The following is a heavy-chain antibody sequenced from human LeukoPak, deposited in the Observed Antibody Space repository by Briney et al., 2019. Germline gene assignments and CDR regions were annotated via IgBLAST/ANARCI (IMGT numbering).Heavy chain of an antibody. D-gene: IGHD6-13*01. CDR2: INHSGST. Sequence: KPSETLSLTCAVYGGSFSGYYWSWIRQPPGKGLEWIGEINHSGSTNYNPSLKSRVTISVDTSKNQFSLKLSSVTAADTAVYYCASLITAAALDYWGQGTLVTASS. J-gene: IGHJ4*02. CDR3: ASLITAAALDY. CDR1: GGSFSGYY. V-gene: IGHV4-34*01.